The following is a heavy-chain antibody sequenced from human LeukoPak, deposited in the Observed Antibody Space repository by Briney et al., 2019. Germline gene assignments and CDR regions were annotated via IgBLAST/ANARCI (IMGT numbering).Heavy chain of an antibody. CDR2: INPNSGDT. D-gene: IGHD2-2*01. J-gene: IGHJ4*02. Sequence: ASVKVSCKASGYTFTGYHMHWVRQAPGQGLEWMGRINPNSGDTNYAQKFQGRVTMTRDTSISTAYMELSRLRSDDTAVYYCARDYCSSTSCLFDYWGQGTVVTVSS. V-gene: IGHV1-2*06. CDR3: ARDYCSSTSCLFDY. CDR1: GYTFTGYH.